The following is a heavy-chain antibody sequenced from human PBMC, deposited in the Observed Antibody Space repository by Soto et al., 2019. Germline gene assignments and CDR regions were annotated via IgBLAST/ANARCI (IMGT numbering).Heavy chain of an antibody. J-gene: IGHJ6*01. D-gene: IGHD2-15*01. Sequence: EVQLLESGGDLVQPGGCLRLSCTASGFTFNHYAMIWVRQAPGKGLEWLSAISGRGGSTYYADSVKGRFSISRDNSKNCQTRQTNNQRAQDTFVYFCAKEAKRSWVASRMD. CDR1: GFTFNHYA. CDR2: ISGRGGST. V-gene: IGHV3-23*01. CDR3: AKEAKRSWVASRMD.